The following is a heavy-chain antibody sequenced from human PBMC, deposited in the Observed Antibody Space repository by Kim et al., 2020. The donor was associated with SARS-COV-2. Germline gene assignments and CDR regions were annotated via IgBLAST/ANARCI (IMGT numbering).Heavy chain of an antibody. J-gene: IGHJ4*02. Sequence: SETLSLTCTVSGGSISSSSYYWGWIRQPPGKGLEWIGSIYYSGSTYYNPSLKSRVTISVDTSKNQFSLKLSSVTAADTAVYYCARGKTGDPFIYWGQGTLVTVSS. CDR3: ARGKTGDPFIY. V-gene: IGHV4-39*07. D-gene: IGHD4-17*01. CDR2: IYYSGST. CDR1: GGSISSSSYY.